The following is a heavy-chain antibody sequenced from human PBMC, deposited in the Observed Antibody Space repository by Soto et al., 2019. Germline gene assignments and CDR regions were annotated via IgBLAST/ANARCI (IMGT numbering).Heavy chain of an antibody. Sequence: PWWSLRLSCSASVFIGSSNYMSWVRQAPGKGLEWVSVIYSGGSANYADSVKGRFTISRDNSKNTLYLQMNNLRAEDTAVYYCVRDDYGLDVWGQGTAVTVSS. CDR3: VRDDYGLDV. J-gene: IGHJ6*02. CDR2: IYSGGSA. CDR1: VFIGSSNY. V-gene: IGHV3-53*01.